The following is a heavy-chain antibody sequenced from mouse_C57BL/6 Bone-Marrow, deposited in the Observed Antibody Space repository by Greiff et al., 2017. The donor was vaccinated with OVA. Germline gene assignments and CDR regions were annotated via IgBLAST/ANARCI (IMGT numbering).Heavy chain of an antibody. CDR1: GYTFTDYE. CDR2: IDPETGGT. CDR3: TRGYSYYYAMDY. V-gene: IGHV1-15*01. Sequence: VQLQQSGAELVRPGASVTLSCKASGYTFTDYEMHWVKQTPVHGLEWIGAIDPETGGTAYNQKFKGKAILTADKSSSTAYMELRSLTSEDSAVYSCTRGYSYYYAMDYWGQGTSVTVSS. D-gene: IGHD2-12*01. J-gene: IGHJ4*01.